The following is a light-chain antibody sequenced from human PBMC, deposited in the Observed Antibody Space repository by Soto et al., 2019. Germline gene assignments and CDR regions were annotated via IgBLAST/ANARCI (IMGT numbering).Light chain of an antibody. V-gene: IGKV1-8*01. CDR1: QGISSY. J-gene: IGKJ2*01. CDR3: LQHCSSPYT. CDR2: AAS. Sequence: AIRMTQSPSSFSASTGDRVTITCRASQGISSYLAWYQQKPGKAPKLLIYAASTLQSGVPSRFSGSGSGTDFTLTISNLQAEDVAVYYCLQHCSSPYTFGQGTRLEI.